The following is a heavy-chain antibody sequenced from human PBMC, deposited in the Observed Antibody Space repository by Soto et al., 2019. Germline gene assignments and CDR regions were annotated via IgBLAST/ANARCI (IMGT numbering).Heavy chain of an antibody. CDR1: GVSISSGHW. CDR2: IFHDGTA. D-gene: IGHD2-8*01. CDR3: ARTNLRHWYFDL. J-gene: IGHJ2*01. V-gene: IGHV4-4*02. Sequence: SVTLSRTCPVSGVSISSGHWWTWIRQSPQRGPEYIGEIFHDGTANSYPSFERRVAISVDTSKNQFSLTLSSVTAADTAVYYCARTNLRHWYFDLWGRGTLVTVYS.